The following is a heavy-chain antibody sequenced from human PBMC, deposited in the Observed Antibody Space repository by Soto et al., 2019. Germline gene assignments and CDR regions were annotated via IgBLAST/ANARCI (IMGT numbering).Heavy chain of an antibody. CDR2: INPNGGGT. D-gene: IGHD5-18*01. Sequence: QVQLVQSGAEVKKPGASVKVSCKASGYTFTHYYIHWVRQAPGQGLEWMGIINPNGGGTTYAQKFRAGFTMTRDTSTSTVYMELSSLRSEDSAVYYCATSVNSAMAFDYWGQGTLVTVSS. J-gene: IGHJ4*02. CDR1: GYTFTHYY. CDR3: ATSVNSAMAFDY. V-gene: IGHV1-46*01.